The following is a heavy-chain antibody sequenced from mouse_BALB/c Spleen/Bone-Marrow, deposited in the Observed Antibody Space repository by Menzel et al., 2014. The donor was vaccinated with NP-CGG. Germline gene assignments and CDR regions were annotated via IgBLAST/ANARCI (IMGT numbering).Heavy chain of an antibody. CDR3: ARLDLFFY. J-gene: IGHJ3*01. V-gene: IGHV14-3*02. CDR1: GLNIKDTY. Sequence: VQLQQSGAELEKPIASAKLSCTASGLNIKDTYMHWVKQRPEQGLEWIGRIDPANGNTKYDPKFQGKATITADTSSNTAYLQLSSLTSEDTAVYYCARLDLFFYWGRGTQVTVST. CDR2: IDPANGNT.